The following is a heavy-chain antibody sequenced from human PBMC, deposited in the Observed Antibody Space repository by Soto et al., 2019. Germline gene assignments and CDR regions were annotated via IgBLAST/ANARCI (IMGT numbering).Heavy chain of an antibody. Sequence: QVQLVESGGGVVQPGRSLRLSCVASGFTFSSYGMHWVRQAPGKGLEWVAIISYDGSNTYYADSVQGRFTISRDNSKNSMYLQMNSLRAGYTSVYYCAKEGGMSGSYYISSSYYFDYWGQGTLVTVSS. J-gene: IGHJ4*02. V-gene: IGHV3-30*18. D-gene: IGHD1-26*01. CDR3: AKEGGMSGSYYISSSYYFDY. CDR1: GFTFSSYG. CDR2: ISYDGSNT.